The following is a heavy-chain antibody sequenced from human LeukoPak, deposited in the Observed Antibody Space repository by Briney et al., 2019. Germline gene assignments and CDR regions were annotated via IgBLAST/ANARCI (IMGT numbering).Heavy chain of an antibody. V-gene: IGHV1-8*02. J-gene: IGHJ6*02. D-gene: IGHD3-9*01. Sequence: ASVKVSCKASGYTFTGYYMHWVRQAPGQGLEWMGWMNPNSGNTGYAQKFQGRVTMTRNTSISTAYMELSSLRSEDTAVYYCARGPLRYFDWLSVYYYYGMDVWGQGTTVTVSS. CDR3: ARGPLRYFDWLSVYYYYGMDV. CDR1: GYTFTGYY. CDR2: MNPNSGNT.